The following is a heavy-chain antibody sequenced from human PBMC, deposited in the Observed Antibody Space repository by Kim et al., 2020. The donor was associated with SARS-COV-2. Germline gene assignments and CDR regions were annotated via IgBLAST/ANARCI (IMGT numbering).Heavy chain of an antibody. Sequence: GGSLRLSCVASAFTVSTNHMSWVRQAPGKGLEWVSVLYNGGNTYYADSVKGRFTISRDNSKNTLYLQMTSLRAEDRAVYYCARLSPVSSGTLAGAYFDLWGRGTLVAVSS. CDR3: ARLSPVSSGTLAGAYFDL. CDR2: LYNGGNT. D-gene: IGHD6-19*01. CDR1: AFTVSTNH. V-gene: IGHV3-53*01. J-gene: IGHJ2*01.